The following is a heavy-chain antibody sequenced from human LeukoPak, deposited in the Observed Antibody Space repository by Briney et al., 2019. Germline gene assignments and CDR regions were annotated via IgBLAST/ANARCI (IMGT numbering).Heavy chain of an antibody. CDR3: ARAPCSGGSCQDGLDY. CDR1: GGSISSYY. CDR2: IYYSGHT. Sequence: SETLSLTCTVSGGSISSYYWSWIRQPPGKGLEWIGYIYYSGHTNHNPSLKSRVTISVDTSKNQFSLRLNSVTAADTAVYYCARAPCSGGSCQDGLDYWGQGTLVTVSS. D-gene: IGHD2-15*01. J-gene: IGHJ4*02. V-gene: IGHV4-59*08.